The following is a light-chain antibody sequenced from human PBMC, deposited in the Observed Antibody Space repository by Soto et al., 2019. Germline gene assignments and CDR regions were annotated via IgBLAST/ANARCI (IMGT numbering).Light chain of an antibody. CDR2: AVS. CDR3: ISYASSGSRL. V-gene: IGLV2-14*03. J-gene: IGLJ3*02. Sequence: QSALTQPASVSGSPGQSITISCTGTSSDVGGYNYVSWYQHHPGKAPKLMIYAVSNRPSGVSNRFSGSKSGNTASLTISGLQAEDEADYYCISYASSGSRLFGGGTKVTVL. CDR1: SSDVGGYNY.